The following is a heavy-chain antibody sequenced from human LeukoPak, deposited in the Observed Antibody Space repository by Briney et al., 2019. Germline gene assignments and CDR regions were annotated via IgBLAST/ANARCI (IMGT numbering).Heavy chain of an antibody. D-gene: IGHD5-18*01. J-gene: IGHJ6*03. Sequence: GGSLRLSCAASGFTFSSYGMSWVRQAPGKGLEWVSAISGSGGSTYYADSVKGRFTISRDNSKNTLYLQMNSLRAEDTAVYYCARDPGGGSYGPSYYMDVWGKGTTVTVSS. V-gene: IGHV3-23*01. CDR3: ARDPGGGSYGPSYYMDV. CDR2: ISGSGGST. CDR1: GFTFSSYG.